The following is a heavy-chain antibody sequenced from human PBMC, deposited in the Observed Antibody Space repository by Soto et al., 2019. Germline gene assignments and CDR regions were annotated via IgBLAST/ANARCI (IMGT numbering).Heavy chain of an antibody. CDR1: GYTFTSYD. CDR2: MNPNSGNT. V-gene: IGHV1-8*01. Sequence: QVQLVQSGAEVKKPGASVKVSCKASGYTFTSYDINWVRQATGQGLEWMGWMNPNSGNTGYAQKCQGRVTMTRNTSISTAYMELSSLRSEDTAVYYCARVGCSGGSCYRKPRHWYFDLWGRGTLVTVSS. J-gene: IGHJ2*01. CDR3: ARVGCSGGSCYRKPRHWYFDL. D-gene: IGHD2-15*01.